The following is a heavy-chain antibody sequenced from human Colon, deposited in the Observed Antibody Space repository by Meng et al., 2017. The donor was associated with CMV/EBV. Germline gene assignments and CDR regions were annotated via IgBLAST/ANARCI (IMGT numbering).Heavy chain of an antibody. D-gene: IGHD3-22*01. J-gene: IGHJ4*02. Sequence: GESLKISCAASGFTFSRYSMNWVRQAPGKGLEWVASITAGSIYIEYADSVKGRFAISRDNAENLLYLQMNNLTPEDTAVYYCARPREDDYEFDFDSWGQGTLVTVSS. CDR1: GFTFSRYS. V-gene: IGHV3-21*01. CDR2: ITAGSIYI. CDR3: ARPREDDYEFDFDS.